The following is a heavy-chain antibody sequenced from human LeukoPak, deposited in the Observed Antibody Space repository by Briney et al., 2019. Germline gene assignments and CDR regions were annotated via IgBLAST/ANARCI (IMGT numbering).Heavy chain of an antibody. CDR1: GGSISRSSYY. V-gene: IGHV4-39*02. CDR3: ARRDYLDHFYYIDV. Sequence: SETLSLTCTVSGGSISRSSYYWGWIRQPPGKGLEWIGSFYNSGSTYYNPSLESRVTISVDTSKNHFSLKLSSVTAADTAVYYCARRDYLDHFYYIDVWDKGNTVTVSS. CDR2: FYNSGST. D-gene: IGHD3-10*01. J-gene: IGHJ6*03.